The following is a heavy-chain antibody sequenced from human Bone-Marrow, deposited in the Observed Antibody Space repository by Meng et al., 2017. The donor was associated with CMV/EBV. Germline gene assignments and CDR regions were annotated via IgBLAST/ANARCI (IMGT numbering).Heavy chain of an antibody. CDR3: ARERYCGGDCYSYFDY. V-gene: IGHV4-39*07. Sequence: QLQLQESGPGLVKPSETPSPTCTASGGSISSSSYYWGWIRQPPGKGLEWIGSIYYSGSTYYNPSLKSRVTISVDTSKNQFSLKLSSVTAADTAVYYCARERYCGGDCYSYFDYWGQGTLVTVDS. CDR2: IYYSGST. D-gene: IGHD2-21*02. CDR1: GGSISSSSYY. J-gene: IGHJ4*02.